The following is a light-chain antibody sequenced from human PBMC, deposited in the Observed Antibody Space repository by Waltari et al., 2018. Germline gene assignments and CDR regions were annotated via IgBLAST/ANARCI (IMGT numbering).Light chain of an antibody. V-gene: IGKV3-15*01. CDR2: AAS. CDR1: QSVSSN. Sequence: EIVMTQSPATLSVSPGERATLSCRASQSVSSNLAWYQQKPGQAPMLLIYAASTRATGIPARFSGSGSGTEFTLTISSLQSEDFAVYYCQQYNSWPRTFGQGTKVEIK. J-gene: IGKJ1*01. CDR3: QQYNSWPRT.